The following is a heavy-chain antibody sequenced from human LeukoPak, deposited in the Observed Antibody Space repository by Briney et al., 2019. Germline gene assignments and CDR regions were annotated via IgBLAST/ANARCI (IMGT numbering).Heavy chain of an antibody. D-gene: IGHD5-24*01. J-gene: IGHJ6*02. CDR1: GFTFSSYA. CDR2: ISVSGGRT. Sequence: GGSLRLSCAASGFTFSSYAMSWVRLAPGKGLEWVSGISVSGGRTYYADSVKGRFTISRDNSKNTLYLQMNSLRAEDTAVYYCAKEVWGDGYNLRYYYYGMDVWGQGTTVTVSS. CDR3: AKEVWGDGYNLRYYYYGMDV. V-gene: IGHV3-23*01.